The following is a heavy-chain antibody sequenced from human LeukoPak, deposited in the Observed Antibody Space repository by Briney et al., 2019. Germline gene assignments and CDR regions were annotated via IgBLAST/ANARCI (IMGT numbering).Heavy chain of an antibody. Sequence: PGGSLRLSCAASGFTFDDYAMHWVRQAPGKGLEWVSGISWNSGSIGYADSVKGRFTISRDNAKNSLYLQMNSLRAEDMALYYCAREGTTTLYYYMDVWGKGTTVTVSS. CDR3: AREGTTTLYYYMDV. CDR2: ISWNSGSI. J-gene: IGHJ6*03. V-gene: IGHV3-9*03. CDR1: GFTFDDYA. D-gene: IGHD4-17*01.